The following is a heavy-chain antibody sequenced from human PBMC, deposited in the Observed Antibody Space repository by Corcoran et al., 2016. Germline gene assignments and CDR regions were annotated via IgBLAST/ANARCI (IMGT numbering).Heavy chain of an antibody. CDR2: INPSGGST. V-gene: IGHV1-46*01. Sequence: QVQLVQSGAEVKKPGASVKVSCKASGYTFTSYYMHWVRQAPGQGLEWMGIINPSGGSTSYAQKFQGRVTMTRDTSTSTVYMELSSLRSEDTAVYYCAGETRLRFWESRDYYGMDVWGQGTTVTVSS. D-gene: IGHD3-3*01. J-gene: IGHJ6*02. CDR3: AGETRLRFWESRDYYGMDV. CDR1: GYTFTSYY.